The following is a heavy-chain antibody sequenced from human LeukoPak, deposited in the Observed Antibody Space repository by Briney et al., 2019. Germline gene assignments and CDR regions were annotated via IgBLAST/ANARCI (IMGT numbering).Heavy chain of an antibody. Sequence: SETLSLTCTVSGGSISSGGYYWSWIRQPPGKGLEWIGYIYHSGSTYYNPSLKSRVTISVDRSKNQFSLKLSSVTAADTAVYYCAGAGLSSSYYFDYWGQGTLVTVSS. D-gene: IGHD2/OR15-2a*01. J-gene: IGHJ4*02. CDR1: GGSISSGGYY. V-gene: IGHV4-30-2*01. CDR3: AGAGLSSSYYFDY. CDR2: IYHSGST.